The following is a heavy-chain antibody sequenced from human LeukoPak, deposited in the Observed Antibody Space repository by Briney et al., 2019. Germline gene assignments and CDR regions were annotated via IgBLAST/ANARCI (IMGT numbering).Heavy chain of an antibody. CDR1: GGSFSGYY. Sequence: KPSETLSLTCAVYGGSFSGYYWSWIRQPPGKGLEWIGEINHSGSTNYNPSLKSRVTISVDTSKNQSSLKLSSVTAADTAVYYCARMNDLVDYWGQGTLVTVSS. J-gene: IGHJ4*02. V-gene: IGHV4-34*01. D-gene: IGHD2-15*01. CDR3: ARMNDLVDY. CDR2: INHSGST.